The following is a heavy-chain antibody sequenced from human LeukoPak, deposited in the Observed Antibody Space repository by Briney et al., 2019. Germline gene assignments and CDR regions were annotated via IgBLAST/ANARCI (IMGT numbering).Heavy chain of an antibody. J-gene: IGHJ4*02. CDR2: IGTAGDT. V-gene: IGHV3-13*01. Sequence: GGSLRLSCAASGVTFSDCDMHWVRQATGKGLEWVSAIGTAGDTYYTGSVKGRFTISRENAKNSLYLQMNSLRAGDTAVYYCVRVAKERVGGVYYFDYWGQGTPVTVSS. D-gene: IGHD1-1*01. CDR3: VRVAKERVGGVYYFDY. CDR1: GVTFSDCD.